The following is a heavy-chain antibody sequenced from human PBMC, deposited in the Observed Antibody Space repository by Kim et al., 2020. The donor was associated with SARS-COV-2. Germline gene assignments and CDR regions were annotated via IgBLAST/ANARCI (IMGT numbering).Heavy chain of an antibody. V-gene: IGHV3-23*01. CDR3: AKRGESGNDYYPFDP. J-gene: IGHJ5*02. Sequence: GGSLRLSCAASGFTFNSYAMTWVRQAPGKGLEWVSGISGSGVSTYYADSVKGRFTISRDNSKNMLYLQMNSLRAEDTAVYYCAKRGESGNDYYPFDPWGQGTLVTVSS. CDR1: GFTFNSYA. CDR2: ISGSGVST. D-gene: IGHD5-12*01.